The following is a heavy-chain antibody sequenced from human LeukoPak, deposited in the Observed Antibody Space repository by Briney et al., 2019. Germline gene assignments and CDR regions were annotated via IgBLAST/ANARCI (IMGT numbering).Heavy chain of an antibody. Sequence: GGSLRLSCAASGFAFSDYYMSWIRQAPGKGLEWVSYISSSSSFTNYADSVEGRFTISRDNAKNSLYLQMNSLRAEDTAVYYCARDVNSGSYLDYWGQGTLVTVSS. V-gene: IGHV3-11*05. D-gene: IGHD1-26*01. CDR2: ISSSSSFT. J-gene: IGHJ4*02. CDR3: ARDVNSGSYLDY. CDR1: GFAFSDYY.